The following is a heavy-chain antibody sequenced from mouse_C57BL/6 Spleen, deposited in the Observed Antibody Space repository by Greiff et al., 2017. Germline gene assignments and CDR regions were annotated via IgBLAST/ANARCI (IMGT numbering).Heavy chain of an antibody. V-gene: IGHV1-15*01. Sequence: QVQLQQSGAELVRPGASVTLSCKASGYTFTDYEMHWVKQTPVHGLEWIGAIDPETGGTAYNQKFKGKAILTADKSSSTAYMELRSLTSEDSAVYYCTRCNYGNYGAYWGQGTLVTVSA. D-gene: IGHD2-1*01. CDR2: IDPETGGT. J-gene: IGHJ3*01. CDR3: TRCNYGNYGAY. CDR1: GYTFTDYE.